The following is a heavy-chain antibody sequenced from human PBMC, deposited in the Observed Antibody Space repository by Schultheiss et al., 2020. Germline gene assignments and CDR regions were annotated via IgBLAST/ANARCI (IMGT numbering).Heavy chain of an antibody. Sequence: SETLSLTCTVSGDSISPYYWSWIRQPPGKGLEWIGEINHSGSTNYNPSLKSRVTISVDTSKNQFSLKLTSVTAADTAVYYCARQTVGATAFDYWGQGTLVTVSS. J-gene: IGHJ4*02. V-gene: IGHV4-34*01. CDR2: INHSGST. CDR3: ARQTVGATAFDY. CDR1: GDSISPYY. D-gene: IGHD1-26*01.